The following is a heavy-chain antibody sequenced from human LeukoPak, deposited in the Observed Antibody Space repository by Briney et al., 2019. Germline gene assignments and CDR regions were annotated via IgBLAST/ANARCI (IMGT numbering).Heavy chain of an antibody. J-gene: IGHJ6*03. CDR1: GCTFSSYW. CDR2: INSDGSSK. CDR3: AKPADLYYNYMEV. D-gene: IGHD2-2*01. V-gene: IGHV3-74*01. Sequence: PGGSLRLSCGASGCTFSSYWMHWVRQAPGKGLVWVSLINSDGSSKRYADSVKGRFTISRDNAKNTLYLQMNSLRAEDTAVYYCAKPADLYYNYMEVWGKGTTVTVS.